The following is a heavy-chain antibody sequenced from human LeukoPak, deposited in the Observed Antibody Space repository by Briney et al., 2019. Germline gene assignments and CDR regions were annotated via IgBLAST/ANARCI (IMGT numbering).Heavy chain of an antibody. V-gene: IGHV4-4*07. CDR3: AREGGYSYGDAPLHFDY. CDR2: IYTSGNT. D-gene: IGHD5-18*01. Sequence: SSETLSLTCTVSGGSINSYYWSWIRQPAGKGLEWIGRIYTSGNTNYNPSLKSRVTISVDTSKNQFSLKLSSVTAADTAVYYCAREGGYSYGDAPLHFDYWGQGTLVTVSS. J-gene: IGHJ4*02. CDR1: GGSINSYY.